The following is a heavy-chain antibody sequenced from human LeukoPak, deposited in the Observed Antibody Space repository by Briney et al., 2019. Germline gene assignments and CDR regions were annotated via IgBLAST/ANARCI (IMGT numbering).Heavy chain of an antibody. CDR2: IHHSVGS. Sequence: GSLRLSCAASGFAFSSYAMSWVRQAPGKGLEWVGEIHHSVGSNYNPSLKSRATISLDKSNNQFSLSLRSVTAADTAVYYCARNDFYDMDVWGKGTTVTVSS. J-gene: IGHJ6*03. D-gene: IGHD2/OR15-2a*01. CDR1: GFAFSSYAM. CDR3: ARNDFYDMDV. V-gene: IGHV4-4*02.